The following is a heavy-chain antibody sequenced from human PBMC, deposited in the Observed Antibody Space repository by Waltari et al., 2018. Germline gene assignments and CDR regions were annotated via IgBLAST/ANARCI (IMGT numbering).Heavy chain of an antibody. V-gene: IGHV3-74*01. Sequence: EVQLVESGGGLVQPGGSLRLSCAAAGFTFNSYWVHWVRQAPGKGLVWVSRISTDGSSTDYADSVKGRFTISRDNAKNTLYLQLNSLRAEDTAVYYCARGWQSIDYWGQGTLVTVSS. CDR2: ISTDGSST. J-gene: IGHJ4*02. CDR3: ARGWQSIDY. CDR1: GFTFNSYW.